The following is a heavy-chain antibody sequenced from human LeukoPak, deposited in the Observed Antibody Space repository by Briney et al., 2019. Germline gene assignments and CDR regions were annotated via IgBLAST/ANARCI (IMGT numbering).Heavy chain of an antibody. J-gene: IGHJ5*02. CDR2: ISTYNGDT. D-gene: IGHD5-12*01. V-gene: IGHV1-18*01. CDR1: GYPFTTYG. Sequence: ASVKVSCKASGYPFTTYGISWVRQAPGQGLEWMGWISTYNGDTNYAQKLQGRVTMTTDTSTSTAYMELRSLRSDDTAVYYCARGSIRYWFDPWGQGTLVTVSS. CDR3: ARGSIRYWFDP.